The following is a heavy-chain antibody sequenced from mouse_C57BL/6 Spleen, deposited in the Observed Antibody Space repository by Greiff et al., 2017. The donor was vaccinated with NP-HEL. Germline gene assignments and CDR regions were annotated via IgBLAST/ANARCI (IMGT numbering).Heavy chain of an antibody. J-gene: IGHJ3*01. CDR2: IWSGGST. Sequence: QVQLQQSGPGLVQPSQSLSITCTVSGFSLTSYGVHWVRQSPGKGLEWLGVIWSGGSTDYNAAFISRLSISKDNSKCQVFFKMNSLQADDTAIYYCARAQAREAWFAYWGQGTLVTVSA. CDR1: GFSLTSYG. D-gene: IGHD3-2*02. V-gene: IGHV2-2*01. CDR3: ARAQAREAWFAY.